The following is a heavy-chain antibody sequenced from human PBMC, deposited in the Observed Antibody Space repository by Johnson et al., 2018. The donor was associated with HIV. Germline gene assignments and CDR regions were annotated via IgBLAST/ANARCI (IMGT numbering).Heavy chain of an antibody. J-gene: IGHJ3*02. CDR1: GFTFDDYG. CDR2: INWNGGST. V-gene: IGHV3-20*04. D-gene: IGHD2-8*02. Sequence: VQLVESGGGVVRPGGSLRLSCAASGFTFDDYGMSWVRQAPGKGVEWGSGINWNGGSTAYADSVKGPFTISRDNAKNSLYLQMHSLRVEDTASYYCARDLVGSPRAFDIWGQGTMVTISS. CDR3: ARDLVGSPRAFDI.